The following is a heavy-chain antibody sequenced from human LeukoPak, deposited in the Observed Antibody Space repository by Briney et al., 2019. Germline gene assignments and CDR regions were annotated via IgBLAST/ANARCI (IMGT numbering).Heavy chain of an antibody. CDR2: ISYDGSNK. CDR3: AKGWVREN. J-gene: IGHJ4*02. CDR1: GFTFSSYG. D-gene: IGHD3-10*01. V-gene: IGHV3-30*18. Sequence: PGGSLRLSCAASGFTFSSYGMHWVRQAPGKGLEWVAVISYDGSNKYYADSVKGRFTISRDNSKNTLYLQMNSLRAEDTAVYYCAKGWVRENWGQGTLVTVSS.